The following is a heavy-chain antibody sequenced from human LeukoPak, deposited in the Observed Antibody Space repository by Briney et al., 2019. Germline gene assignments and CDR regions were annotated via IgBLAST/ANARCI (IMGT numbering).Heavy chain of an antibody. Sequence: GGSLRLSRAASGFTFSSYGMHWVRQAPGKGLEWVAFIRYDGSNKYYADSVKGRFTISRDNSKNTLYLQMNSLRAEDTAVYYCAKDLSYYYDSSGYAPDYWGQGTLVTVSS. V-gene: IGHV3-30*02. CDR1: GFTFSSYG. CDR2: IRYDGSNK. D-gene: IGHD3-22*01. CDR3: AKDLSYYYDSSGYAPDY. J-gene: IGHJ4*02.